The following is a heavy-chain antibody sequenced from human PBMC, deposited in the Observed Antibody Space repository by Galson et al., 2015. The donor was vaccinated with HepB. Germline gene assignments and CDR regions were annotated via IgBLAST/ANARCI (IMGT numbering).Heavy chain of an antibody. J-gene: IGHJ4*02. CDR2: ISDNGAYT. Sequence: SLRLSCAASGFTFSGYAMSWVRQAPGKGLEWVSTISDNGAYTYYADSVKGRFTISRDNSKDTLYQQMFSLRAEDTAMYYCTKRSSTHYSSGARFDHWGQGTLVTVSS. CDR3: TKRSSTHYSSGARFDH. CDR1: GFTFSGYA. V-gene: IGHV3-23*01. D-gene: IGHD3-10*01.